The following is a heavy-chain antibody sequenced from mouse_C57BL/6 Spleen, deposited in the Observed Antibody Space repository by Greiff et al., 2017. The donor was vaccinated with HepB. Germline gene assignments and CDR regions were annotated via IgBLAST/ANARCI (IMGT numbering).Heavy chain of an antibody. Sequence: QVQLKESGAELVRPGASVTLSCKASGYTFTDYEMHWVKQTPVHGLEWIGAIDPETGGTAYNQKFKGKAILTADKSSSTAYMELRSLTSEDSAVYYCTRDGVYYGNSWFAYWGQGTLVTVSA. CDR2: IDPETGGT. V-gene: IGHV1-15*01. D-gene: IGHD2-1*01. CDR3: TRDGVYYGNSWFAY. J-gene: IGHJ3*01. CDR1: GYTFTDYE.